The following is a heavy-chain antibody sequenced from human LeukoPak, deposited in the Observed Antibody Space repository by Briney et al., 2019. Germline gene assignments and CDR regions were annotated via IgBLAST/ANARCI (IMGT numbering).Heavy chain of an antibody. CDR2: ISGSGGST. J-gene: IGHJ2*01. V-gene: IGHV3-23*01. Sequence: GGSLRLSCAASGFTVSSYGMSWVRQAPGKGLEWVSGISGSGGSTYYADSVKGRFTISRDNSKNTEYLQMNSLRAEDTAVYYCAKDIVVVPAPVGYFDLWGRGTLVTVSS. CDR3: AKDIVVVPAPVGYFDL. D-gene: IGHD2-2*01. CDR1: GFTVSSYG.